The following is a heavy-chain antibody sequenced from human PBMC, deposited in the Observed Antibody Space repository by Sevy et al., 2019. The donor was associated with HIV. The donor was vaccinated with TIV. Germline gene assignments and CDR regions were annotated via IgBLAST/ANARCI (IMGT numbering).Heavy chain of an antibody. CDR3: TRDDRYSHPWEFDW. CDR1: GFTFSDYY. Sequence: ASVKVSCKASGFTFSDYYMHWVRQAPGQGLEWMGWFNPKNGDSRSAQKFQGRVTLTGDMTISTAYMELTRRSSDDTAIYFCTRDDRYSHPWEFDWWGHGALVTVSS. J-gene: IGHJ4*01. V-gene: IGHV1-2*02. D-gene: IGHD5-12*01. CDR2: FNPKNGDS.